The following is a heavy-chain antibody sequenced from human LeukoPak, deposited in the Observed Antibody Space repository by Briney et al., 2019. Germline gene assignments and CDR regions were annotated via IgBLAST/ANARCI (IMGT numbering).Heavy chain of an antibody. D-gene: IGHD3-22*01. J-gene: IGHJ4*02. CDR3: ASPDPYYYDSSGYSPFDY. V-gene: IGHV4-59*12. Sequence: SETLSLTCTVSGGSISSYYWSWIRQPPGKGLEWIGYIYYSGSTNYNPSLKSRVTISVDTSKNQFSLKLSSVTAADTAVYYCASPDPYYYDSSGYSPFDYWGQGTLVTVSS. CDR1: GGSISSYY. CDR2: IYYSGST.